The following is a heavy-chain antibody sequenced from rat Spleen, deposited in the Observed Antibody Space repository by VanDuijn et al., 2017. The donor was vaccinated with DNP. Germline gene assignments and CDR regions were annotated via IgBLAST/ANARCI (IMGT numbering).Heavy chain of an antibody. CDR3: ASLLLPNWFTY. CDR2: IIYDGSTT. V-gene: IGHV5-7*01. Sequence: EVQLVESGGGLVQPGRSLKLSCAASGFTFSDYYLAWVRQAPTKGLEWVATIIYDGSTTYYRDSVKGRFTVSRDNAKTTLYLQMDSLRSEETATYYCASLLLPNWFTYWGQGTLVTVSS. J-gene: IGHJ3*01. D-gene: IGHD1-1*01. CDR1: GFTFSDYY.